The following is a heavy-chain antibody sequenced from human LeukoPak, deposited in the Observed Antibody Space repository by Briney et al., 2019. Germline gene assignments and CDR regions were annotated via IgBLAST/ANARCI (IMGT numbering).Heavy chain of an antibody. Sequence: GGSLRLSCAASGFTFSNYAMSWVRQAPGKGLEWVSCISTSGGSTYYADSVKGRFTISRDNFKNTLYLQMNGLRAEDTAVYYCAKNLISTYYYASTACYYADYWGQGTLVTVSS. V-gene: IGHV3-23*01. CDR3: AKNLISTYYYASTACYYADY. CDR2: ISTSGGST. D-gene: IGHD3-22*01. CDR1: GFTFSNYA. J-gene: IGHJ4*02.